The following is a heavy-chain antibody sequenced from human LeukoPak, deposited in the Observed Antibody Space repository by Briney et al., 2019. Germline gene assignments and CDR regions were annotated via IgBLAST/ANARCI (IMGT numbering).Heavy chain of an antibody. D-gene: IGHD1-26*01. Sequence: SETLSLTCAVYGGSFSGYYWSWIRQPPGKGLEWIGEINHSGSTNYNPSLKSRVTISVDTSKNQFSLKLSSVTAADTAVYYCARGQGSYYVFDHWGQGTLVTVSS. CDR3: ARGQGSYYVFDH. CDR1: GGSFSGYY. J-gene: IGHJ4*02. V-gene: IGHV4-34*01. CDR2: INHSGST.